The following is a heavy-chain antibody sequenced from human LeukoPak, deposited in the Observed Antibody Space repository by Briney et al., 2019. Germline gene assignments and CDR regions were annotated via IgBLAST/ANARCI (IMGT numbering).Heavy chain of an antibody. CDR3: ARLYYGSGSSDAFDI. CDR2: ISYDGSNK. CDR1: GFTFSSYA. D-gene: IGHD3-10*01. V-gene: IGHV3-30-3*01. Sequence: GGSLRLSCAASGFTFSSYAMHWVRQAPGKGLEWVAVISYDGSNKYYADSVKGRFTISRDNAKNSLYLQMNSLRAEDTAVYYCARLYYGSGSSDAFDIWGQGTMVTVSS. J-gene: IGHJ3*02.